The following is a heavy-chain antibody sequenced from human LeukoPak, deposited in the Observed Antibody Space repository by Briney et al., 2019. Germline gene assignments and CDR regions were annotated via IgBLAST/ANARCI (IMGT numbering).Heavy chain of an antibody. J-gene: IGHJ3*02. Sequence: SETLSLTCAVSGYSISSGYYWGWIRQPPGKGLEWIGSIYHSGSTYYNPSLKSRVTISVDTSKNQLSLKLSSVTAADTAVYYCARSPWIQLWLGAFDIWGQGTMVTVSS. V-gene: IGHV4-38-2*01. CDR3: ARSPWIQLWLGAFDI. CDR2: IYHSGST. CDR1: GYSISSGYY. D-gene: IGHD5-18*01.